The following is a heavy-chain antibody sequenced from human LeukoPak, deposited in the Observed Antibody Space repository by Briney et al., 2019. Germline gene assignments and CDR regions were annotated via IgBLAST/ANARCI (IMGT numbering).Heavy chain of an antibody. V-gene: IGHV1-69*04. CDR1: GGTFSSYA. CDR3: AGDTAMLLVADN. D-gene: IGHD5-18*01. CDR2: IIPILGTA. Sequence: SVKVSCKASGGTFSSYAISWVRQAPGQGLEWMGRIIPILGTANYAQKFQGRVTITADKSTTTAYMELSSLRSEDTAAYYCAGDTAMLLVADNWGQGTLVTVSS. J-gene: IGHJ4*02.